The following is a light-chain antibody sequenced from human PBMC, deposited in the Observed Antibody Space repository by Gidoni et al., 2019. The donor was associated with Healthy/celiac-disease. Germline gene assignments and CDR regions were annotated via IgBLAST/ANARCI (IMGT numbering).Light chain of an antibody. CDR3: HQRSNWLIT. V-gene: IGKV3-11*01. CDR2: DAS. Sequence: EIVLTRSPATLSLSPGERATLSCRASQSVSSYLAWYQQKPGQAPRLLIYDASNRATGIPARFSGSGSGTDFTLTISSLEPEAFAVYYCHQRSNWLITFGQGTRLEIK. CDR1: QSVSSY. J-gene: IGKJ5*01.